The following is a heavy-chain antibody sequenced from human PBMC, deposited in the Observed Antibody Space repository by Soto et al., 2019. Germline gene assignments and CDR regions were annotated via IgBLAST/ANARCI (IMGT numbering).Heavy chain of an antibody. Sequence: SETLSLTCSVSGGSMNDVTHYWAWIRQPPGKGLEWIAATYYTGSTHYNSSLKSRATISVDTSQNQFSLELTSVTAADTAVYHCASARYFGVDVWGHGTTVTVSS. CDR1: GGSMNDVTHY. D-gene: IGHD5-18*01. J-gene: IGHJ6*02. V-gene: IGHV4-39*01. CDR3: ASARYFGVDV. CDR2: TYYTGST.